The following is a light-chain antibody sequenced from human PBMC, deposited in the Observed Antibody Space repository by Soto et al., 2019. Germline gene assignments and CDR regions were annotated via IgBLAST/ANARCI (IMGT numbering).Light chain of an antibody. CDR2: DAS. CDR3: QQYTDYPYT. CDR1: QSISTS. J-gene: IGKJ2*01. Sequence: DIQMTQSPSTLSASVGDRGTITCRATQSISTSLAWYQQKPGKAPELLIYDASTLESGVPSRFSGSGSGTEFTLTITSLQPDDFATYYCQQYTDYPYTFGQGTKLEIK. V-gene: IGKV1-5*03.